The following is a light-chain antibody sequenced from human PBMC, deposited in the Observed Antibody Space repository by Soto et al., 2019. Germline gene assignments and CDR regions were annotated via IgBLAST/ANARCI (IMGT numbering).Light chain of an antibody. CDR2: NTD. V-gene: IGLV8-61*01. CDR3: ALSIGTGVWV. Sequence: QTVVTQEPSFSVSPGGTVTLTCGLSSGSVSPAYDPSWYQQTPGQAPRTLIYNTDTRSSGVPDRFSGSILGNKAALTITGAQADDESHYYCALSIGTGVWVFGGGTKLTVL. CDR1: SGSVSPAYD. J-gene: IGLJ3*02.